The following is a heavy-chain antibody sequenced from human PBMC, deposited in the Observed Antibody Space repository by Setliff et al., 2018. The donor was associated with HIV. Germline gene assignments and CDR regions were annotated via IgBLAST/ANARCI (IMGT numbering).Heavy chain of an antibody. CDR3: ARILLYDSSAYFVNAFDI. CDR2: IYYNGNAY. CDR1: GGSISSANYY. Sequence: PSETLSLTCTVSGGSISSANYYWSWIRQPPGKGLEWIGYIYYNGNAYYYNPSLKSRTTISLDTSMNQFYLKLSSVTAADTAVYYCARILLYDSSAYFVNAFDIWGQGTVVTVSS. J-gene: IGHJ3*02. D-gene: IGHD3-22*01. V-gene: IGHV4-30-4*08.